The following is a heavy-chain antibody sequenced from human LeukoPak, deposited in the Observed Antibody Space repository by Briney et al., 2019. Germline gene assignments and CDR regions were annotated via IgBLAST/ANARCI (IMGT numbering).Heavy chain of an antibody. CDR1: GGSISTYH. CDR2: IDYSGST. V-gene: IGHV4-59*08. Sequence: SETLSLSCTVSGGSISTYHWSWIRQPPGKGLQWIGYIDYSGSTKYNPSLKNRVTISVDTSKSQFSLKLSSVTAADTAVYYCARQQEVDDWGGSCFFDYWGRGPVVTVSS. J-gene: IGHJ4*02. D-gene: IGHD3-9*01. CDR3: ARQQEVDDWGGSCFFDY.